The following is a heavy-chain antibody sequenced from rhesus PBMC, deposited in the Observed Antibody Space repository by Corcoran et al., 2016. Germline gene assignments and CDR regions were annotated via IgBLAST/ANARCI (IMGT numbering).Heavy chain of an antibody. CDR1: GGSFSSYW. Sequence: QVQLQESGPGLVKPSETLSLTCAVSGGSFSSYWWSWIRQPPGKGLEWNGEINGNSGSTNYNPTLKSRDTISKDASKNQVALKLSSVTAADTAVYYCARSSGYSENDYWGQGVLVTVSS. CDR3: ARSSGYSENDY. J-gene: IGHJ4*01. V-gene: IGHV4-80*01. CDR2: INGNSGST. D-gene: IGHD5-24*01.